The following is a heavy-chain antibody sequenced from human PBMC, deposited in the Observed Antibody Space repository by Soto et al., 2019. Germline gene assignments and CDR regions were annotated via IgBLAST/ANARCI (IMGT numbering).Heavy chain of an antibody. CDR3: ARANDPSGNYIQYFDY. CDR2: TYYRSRWHD. V-gene: IGHV6-1*01. CDR1: GDSVSSNSAA. J-gene: IGHJ4*02. D-gene: IGHD3-22*01. Sequence: PSQTLSLTCAISGDSVSSNSAAWNWIRQSPSRGLEWLGRTYYRSRWHDDYAESVRGRIAVNPDTSKNQFSLQLNSVTPEDTAVYFCARANDPSGNYIQYFDYWGQGTLVTVSS.